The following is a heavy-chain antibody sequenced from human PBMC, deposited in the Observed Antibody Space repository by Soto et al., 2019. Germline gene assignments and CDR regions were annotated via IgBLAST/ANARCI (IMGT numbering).Heavy chain of an antibody. Sequence: QVQLVESGGGVVQPGRSLRLSCAASGFTFSSYAMHWVRQAPGKGLEWVAVISYDGSNKYYADSVKGRFTISRDNSKNTLYLQMNSLRAEDTALYYCAGEMATNSDYGMDVWGQGTTVTVSS. J-gene: IGHJ6*02. CDR1: GFTFSSYA. CDR2: ISYDGSNK. D-gene: IGHD5-12*01. V-gene: IGHV3-30-3*01. CDR3: AGEMATNSDYGMDV.